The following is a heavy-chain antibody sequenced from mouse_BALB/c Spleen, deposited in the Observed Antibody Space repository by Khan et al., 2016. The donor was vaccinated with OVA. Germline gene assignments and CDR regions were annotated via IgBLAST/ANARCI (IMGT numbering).Heavy chain of an antibody. Sequence: EVQLQESGPGLVKPSQSLSLTCTVTGYSITSDYAWNWIRQFPGNKLEWMGYISYSGSTSYTPSLKSRISITRDTSKYQFFLQLNSVTTEDTATYYFARGRAYWGQGTLVTVSA. V-gene: IGHV3-2*02. CDR3: ARGRAY. D-gene: IGHD3-3*01. CDR1: GYSITSDYA. CDR2: ISYSGST. J-gene: IGHJ3*01.